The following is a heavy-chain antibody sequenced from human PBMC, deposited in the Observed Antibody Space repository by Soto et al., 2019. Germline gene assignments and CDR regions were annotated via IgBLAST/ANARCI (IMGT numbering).Heavy chain of an antibody. CDR2: ISSSSSTI. V-gene: IGHV3-48*02. J-gene: IGHJ6*02. CDR1: GFTFSSYS. Sequence: GGSLRLSCAASGFTFSSYSMNWVRQAPGKGLEWVSYISSSSSTIYYADSVKGRFTISRDNAKNSLYLQMNSLRDEETAVYYCARDAGYDFWSGYLHGRVSGMDVWGQGTTVTVSS. D-gene: IGHD3-3*01. CDR3: ARDAGYDFWSGYLHGRVSGMDV.